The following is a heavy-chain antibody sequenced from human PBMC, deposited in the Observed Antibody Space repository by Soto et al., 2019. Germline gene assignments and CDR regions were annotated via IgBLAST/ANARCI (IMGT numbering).Heavy chain of an antibody. CDR3: ARGQRNWGFDF. V-gene: IGHV1-8*01. CDR2: MNPVSGDT. D-gene: IGHD7-27*01. J-gene: IGHJ4*02. Sequence: QVQLVQSGAEVKKPGASVKVSCKASGYTFTSYDFNWVRQATGQGPEWLGWMNPVSGDTGYSQKFQGRVTMTSDTSISTGYMELSTLRSEETGVYYWARGQRNWGFDFWGQGPQVAVSS. CDR1: GYTFTSYD.